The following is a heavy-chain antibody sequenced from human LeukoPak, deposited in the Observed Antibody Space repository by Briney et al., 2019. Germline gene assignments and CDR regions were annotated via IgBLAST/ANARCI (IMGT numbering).Heavy chain of an antibody. J-gene: IGHJ4*02. Sequence: GGSLRLSCAASEFSVGSNYMTWVRQAPGKGLEWVSLIYSGGSTYYADSVKGRFTISRDNAKNSLYLQMNSLRAEDTAVYYCARSRGFLEWLLFDPFDYWGQGTLVTVSS. V-gene: IGHV3-66*01. CDR3: ARSRGFLEWLLFDPFDY. CDR1: EFSVGSNY. D-gene: IGHD3-3*01. CDR2: IYSGGST.